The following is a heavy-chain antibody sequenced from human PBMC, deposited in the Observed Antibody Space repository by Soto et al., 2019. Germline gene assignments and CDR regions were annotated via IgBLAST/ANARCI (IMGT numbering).Heavy chain of an antibody. CDR2: IYYSGST. J-gene: IGHJ6*02. CDR3: ARSYGSGSYGDYYYGMDV. D-gene: IGHD3-10*01. V-gene: IGHV4-31*03. CDR1: GGSLSSRGYY. Sequence: SETLSLTCTVSGGSLSSRGYYWGWIRQLPGKGLEWIGYIYYSGSTYYNPSLRSRLTMSVDTSKNQFSLKLRSVTAADTAVYYCARSYGSGSYGDYYYGMDVWGQGTTVTVSS.